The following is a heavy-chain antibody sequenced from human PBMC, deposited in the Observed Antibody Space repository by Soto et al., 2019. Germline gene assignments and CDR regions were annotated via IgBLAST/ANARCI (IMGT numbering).Heavy chain of an antibody. CDR1: GGSVSDNY. V-gene: IGHV4-59*02. Sequence: PSETLSLTCSVSGGSVSDNYWSWLRQPPGKGLEWIAYIRYTGSTNYNPSLKSRVSISLGRSNNHISLKLTSATAADTAVYYCARGGWSHDFWGRGTLVTVSS. CDR3: ARGGWSHDF. D-gene: IGHD6-19*01. J-gene: IGHJ4*02. CDR2: IRYTGST.